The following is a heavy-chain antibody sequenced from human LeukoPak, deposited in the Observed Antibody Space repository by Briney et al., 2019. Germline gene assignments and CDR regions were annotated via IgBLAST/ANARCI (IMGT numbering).Heavy chain of an antibody. V-gene: IGHV3-23*01. CDR3: AKDPFYDSSGYPWFDP. CDR1: GFTLSSFA. CDR2: ISGSGGST. Sequence: GGSLRLSCAASGFTLSSFAMSWVRQTSGKGLEWVSAISGSGGSTYYADSVKGRFTISRDNSKNTLYLQMNSLRAEDTAVYYCAKDPFYDSSGYPWFDPWGQGTLVTVSS. J-gene: IGHJ5*02. D-gene: IGHD3-22*01.